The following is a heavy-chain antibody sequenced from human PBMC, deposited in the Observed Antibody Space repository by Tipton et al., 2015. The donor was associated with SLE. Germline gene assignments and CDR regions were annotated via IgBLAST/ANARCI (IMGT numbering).Heavy chain of an antibody. D-gene: IGHD3-22*01. CDR3: ARGGDSSGSNWFDP. Sequence: SLRLSCAASGFTFSSSRMNWVRQAPGKGLEWVSSISSSSNYIYYADSMEGRFTVSRDNAKNSLYLQMNSLRAEDTAVYYCARGGDSSGSNWFDPWGQGTLVTVSS. CDR1: GFTFSSSR. J-gene: IGHJ5*02. V-gene: IGHV3-21*01. CDR2: ISSSSNYI.